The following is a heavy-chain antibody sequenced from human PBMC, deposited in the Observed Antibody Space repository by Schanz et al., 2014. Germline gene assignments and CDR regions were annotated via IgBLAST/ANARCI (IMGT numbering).Heavy chain of an antibody. Sequence: VQLVESGGGVVQPGRSLRLSCAASGFTFSSYGMHWVRQAPGKGLEWVSGISWNSGSIGYADSVKGRFTISRDDAKNSLYLQMNSLRAEDTALYYCAKDRQNRVNRVGYYYGMDVWGQGTTVTVSS. CDR3: AKDRQNRVNRVGYYYGMDV. J-gene: IGHJ6*02. V-gene: IGHV3-9*01. D-gene: IGHD3-16*01. CDR2: ISWNSGSI. CDR1: GFTFSSYG.